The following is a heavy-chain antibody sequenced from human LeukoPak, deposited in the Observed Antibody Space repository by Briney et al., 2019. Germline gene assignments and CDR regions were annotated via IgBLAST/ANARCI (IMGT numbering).Heavy chain of an antibody. Sequence: PSETLSLTCTVSGGSISSSSYYWGWIRQPPGKGLEWIGSIYYSGSTYYNPSLKSRVTISVDTSKNQFSLKLSSVTAADTAVYYCARFRSSSWYPYFDYWGQGTLVTVSS. CDR2: IYYSGST. CDR3: ARFRSSSWYPYFDY. D-gene: IGHD6-13*01. CDR1: GGSISSSSYY. V-gene: IGHV4-39*01. J-gene: IGHJ4*02.